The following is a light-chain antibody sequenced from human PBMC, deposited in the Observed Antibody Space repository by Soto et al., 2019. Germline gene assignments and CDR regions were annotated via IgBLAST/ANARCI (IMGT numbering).Light chain of an antibody. J-gene: IGLJ1*01. V-gene: IGLV2-23*01. CDR3: CSYAGSRYV. CDR2: EGS. Sequence: QSAQTQPASVSGSPGQSITISCTGTSSDVGSYNLVSWYQQHPGKAPKLMIYEGSKRPSGVSNRFSGSKSGNTASLTISGLQAEDEADYYCCSYAGSRYVFGTGTKLTVL. CDR1: SSDVGSYNL.